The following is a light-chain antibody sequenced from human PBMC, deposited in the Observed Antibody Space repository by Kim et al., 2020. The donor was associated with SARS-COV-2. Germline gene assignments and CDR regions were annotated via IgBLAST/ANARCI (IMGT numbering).Light chain of an antibody. Sequence: GQRDTVSCSGSSSNIGSNTVNWYQQLPGTAPKFLIYSNNQRPSGVPDRFSGSKSGTSASLAISGLQSEDEADYYCATWDGSLNGWVFGGGTQLTVL. J-gene: IGLJ3*02. CDR1: SSNIGSNT. CDR3: ATWDGSLNGWV. CDR2: SNN. V-gene: IGLV1-44*01.